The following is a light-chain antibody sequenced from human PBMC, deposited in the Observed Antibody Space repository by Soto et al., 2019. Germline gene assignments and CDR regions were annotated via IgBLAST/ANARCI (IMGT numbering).Light chain of an antibody. CDR3: MQGTHWPYT. V-gene: IGKV2-30*01. CDR1: QSLVYSNGVTY. CDR2: KVS. J-gene: IGKJ2*01. Sequence: DVVMTQSPLSLAVTLGQPASISCRSSQSLVYSNGVTYLNWFQQRPGQSPRRLIHKVSNRDSGVPDRFSGSASGPDFTLKISRVEADDVGVYYCMQGTHWPYTFGQGTKLEIK.